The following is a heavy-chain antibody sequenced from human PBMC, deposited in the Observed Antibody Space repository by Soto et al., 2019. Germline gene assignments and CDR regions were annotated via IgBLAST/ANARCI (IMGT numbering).Heavy chain of an antibody. Sequence: GGSLRLSCAASGLTFSSYFMHWVRQTPGKGLEYVSSIAPNGESTYYADSMKDRFTISRDNSKNTLYLQMSSLRVEDTAVYYCVKRWKENVDIDSWGQGTLVTVSS. D-gene: IGHD1-1*01. CDR1: GLTFSSYF. CDR2: IAPNGEST. V-gene: IGHV3-64D*06. J-gene: IGHJ4*02. CDR3: VKRWKENVDIDS.